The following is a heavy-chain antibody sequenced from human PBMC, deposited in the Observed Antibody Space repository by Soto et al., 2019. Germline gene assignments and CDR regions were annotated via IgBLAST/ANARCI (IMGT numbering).Heavy chain of an antibody. J-gene: IGHJ6*01. V-gene: IGHV1-58*01. CDR2: IVVGSGNT. Sequence: SVKVSCKASELSFHSFALQWVGQARGQRLECIGWIVVGSGNTNYAQKFQERVTITRDMSTSTAYIELSRLRAEDNTVYSGAAERTSMNYYG. CDR3: AAERTSMNYYG. CDR1: ELSFHSFA. D-gene: IGHD5-18*01.